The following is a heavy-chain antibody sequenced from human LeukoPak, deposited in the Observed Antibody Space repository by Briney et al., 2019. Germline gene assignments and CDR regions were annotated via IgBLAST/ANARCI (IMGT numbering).Heavy chain of an antibody. CDR3: AREAIVAGHFDY. Sequence: GGSLRLSCAASGFTFSSYEMNWVRQAPGKGLEWVSYISTNGSTIYYADSMKGRFTISRDNPKNSLYLQMNSLRAEDTAVYYCAREAIVAGHFDYWGQGTLVTVSS. V-gene: IGHV3-48*03. CDR1: GFTFSSYE. J-gene: IGHJ4*02. CDR2: ISTNGSTI. D-gene: IGHD6-19*01.